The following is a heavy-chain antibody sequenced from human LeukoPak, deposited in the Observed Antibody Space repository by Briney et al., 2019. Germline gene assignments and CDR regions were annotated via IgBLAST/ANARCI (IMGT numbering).Heavy chain of an antibody. CDR1: GYTFTSSG. CDR2: ISAYNGDT. V-gene: IGHV1-18*01. CDR3: VRDYDYRMDV. D-gene: IGHD3-3*01. J-gene: IGHJ6*02. Sequence: ASVKVSCKASGYTFTSSGISWVRQAPGQGLEWMGWISAYNGDTNYAQRLQGRVTVTTDTSTSTAYMELRSLRSDDTAVYYCVRDYDYRMDVWGQGTTVTLSS.